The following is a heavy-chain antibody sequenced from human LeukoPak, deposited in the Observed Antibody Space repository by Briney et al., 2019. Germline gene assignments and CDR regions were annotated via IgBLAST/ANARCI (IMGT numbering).Heavy chain of an antibody. Sequence: PSETLSLTCTVSSGSISSSSYYWGWIRQPPGKGLEWIGSIYYSGSSHYIPSLKGRVTISVDTSKNQFSLKLSSVTAADTAVYYCARHSRPLFDYWGQGTLVTVSS. D-gene: IGHD6-13*01. J-gene: IGHJ4*02. CDR1: SGSISSSSYY. CDR3: ARHSRPLFDY. CDR2: IYYSGSS. V-gene: IGHV4-39*01.